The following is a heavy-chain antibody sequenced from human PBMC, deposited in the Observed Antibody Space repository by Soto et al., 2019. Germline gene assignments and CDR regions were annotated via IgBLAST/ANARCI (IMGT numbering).Heavy chain of an antibody. Sequence: ASVKVSCKASGYTFTSYGISWGRPAPGQGLGWMGWIRAYNGNTNYAQKLQGRVTMTTDTSTSTAYMELRSLRSDDTAVYYCARDSYGDYILSYWGQGTLVTV. CDR1: GYTFTSYG. CDR2: IRAYNGNT. J-gene: IGHJ4*02. D-gene: IGHD4-17*01. CDR3: ARDSYGDYILSY. V-gene: IGHV1-18*01.